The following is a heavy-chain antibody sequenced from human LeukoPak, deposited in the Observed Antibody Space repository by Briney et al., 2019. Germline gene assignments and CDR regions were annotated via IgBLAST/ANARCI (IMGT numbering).Heavy chain of an antibody. CDR1: GYRFSTYG. Sequence: ASVKVSCKASGYRFSTYGISWVRQAPGQGLEWMGWISPYNGKKNYAESLQDRVTMTTDSSMSLAYMELRRLRSDDTAVYYCARDIGIVPGVEYLYNGMDVWGQGTTVIVSS. J-gene: IGHJ6*02. D-gene: IGHD2-2*01. CDR3: ARDIGIVPGVEYLYNGMDV. V-gene: IGHV1-18*01. CDR2: ISPYNGKK.